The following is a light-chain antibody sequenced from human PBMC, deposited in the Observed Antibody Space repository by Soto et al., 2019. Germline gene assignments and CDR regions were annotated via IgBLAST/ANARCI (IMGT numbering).Light chain of an antibody. Sequence: DVQMTQSPSSLSASVGDRVTITCRASQDINSWLAWYQQKPGQAPKSLIYAASSLQTGVPSRFSGSESGTDFTLTISSLQPEDSATYYCQQYNVHPLPFGGGTKVEIK. CDR3: QQYNVHPLP. V-gene: IGKV1D-16*01. CDR1: QDINSW. CDR2: AAS. J-gene: IGKJ4*01.